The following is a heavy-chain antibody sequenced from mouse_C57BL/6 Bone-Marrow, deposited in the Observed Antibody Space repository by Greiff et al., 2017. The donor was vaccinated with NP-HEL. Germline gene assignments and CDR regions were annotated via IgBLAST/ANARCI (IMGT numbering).Heavy chain of an antibody. Sequence: QVQLQQPGAELVKPGASVKLSCKASGYTFTEYTIHWVKQRSGQGLAWIGCFYPGSGSIKYNEKFKDKATLTADKSSSTVYMELSRLTSEDSAVDFCARDEGGGWYFDVWGKGTTVTVSS. CDR3: ARDEGGGWYFDV. J-gene: IGHJ1*03. CDR1: GYTFTEYT. CDR2: FYPGSGSI. V-gene: IGHV1-62-2*01.